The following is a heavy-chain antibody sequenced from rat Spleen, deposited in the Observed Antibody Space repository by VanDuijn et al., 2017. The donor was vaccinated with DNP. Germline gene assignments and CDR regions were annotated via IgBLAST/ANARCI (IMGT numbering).Heavy chain of an antibody. D-gene: IGHD1-7*01. Sequence: VQLKESGPGLVQPSQTLSLTCTVSGFSLSSYGVIWVRQPPGTGLEWMGVIWANGNTNYNSTLKSRLSISREPSKSQDFLKMNSLQTDDTAIYYCTRESWGYVMDAWGQGASVTVSS. CDR3: TRESWGYVMDA. J-gene: IGHJ4*01. CDR1: GFSLSSYG. CDR2: IWANGNT. V-gene: IGHV2-13*01.